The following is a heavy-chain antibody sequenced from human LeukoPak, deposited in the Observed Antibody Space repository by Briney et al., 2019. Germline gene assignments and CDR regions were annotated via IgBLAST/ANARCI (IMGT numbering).Heavy chain of an antibody. CDR1: GFIFGNYV. Sequence: GGSLRLSCAASGFIFGNYVLTWVRQTPEKGLEWVAGISGSGSSTNYADAVKGRFTISRDNSKDTVYLQLSSLNSEDTAVYYCARSRKQQLVQNYFDSWGQGTLVTVSS. V-gene: IGHV3-23*01. CDR2: ISGSGSST. D-gene: IGHD6-13*01. J-gene: IGHJ4*02. CDR3: ARSRKQQLVQNYFDS.